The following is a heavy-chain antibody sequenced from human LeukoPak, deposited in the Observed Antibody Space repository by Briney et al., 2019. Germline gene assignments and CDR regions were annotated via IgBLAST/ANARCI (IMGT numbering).Heavy chain of an antibody. CDR2: ISDYNGNT. CDR3: ARYSYGWSAY. J-gene: IGHJ4*02. CDR1: GYTFTSYG. Sequence: ASVKLSCKASGYTFTSYGISWVRQAPVQGLEWMGWISDYNGNTNYPQKLQGRVSMTTDTSKSTAYMELSSLRSDDTAVYYCARYSYGWSAYWGQGTLVTVSS. D-gene: IGHD5-18*01. V-gene: IGHV1-18*01.